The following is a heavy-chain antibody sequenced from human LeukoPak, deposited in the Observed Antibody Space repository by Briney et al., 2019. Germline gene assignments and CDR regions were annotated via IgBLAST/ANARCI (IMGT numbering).Heavy chain of an antibody. CDR1: GFTFSTYA. Sequence: GGSLRLSCAASGFTFSTYAMSWVRQAPGKGLEWVSAISTGGGSTYYADSVKGRFTISRDNSKNTLYLQMNSLRAVDTATYYCVKGGAGSLWGQGTLVTVSS. V-gene: IGHV3-23*01. J-gene: IGHJ4*02. CDR3: VKGGAGSL. D-gene: IGHD3-10*01. CDR2: ISTGGGST.